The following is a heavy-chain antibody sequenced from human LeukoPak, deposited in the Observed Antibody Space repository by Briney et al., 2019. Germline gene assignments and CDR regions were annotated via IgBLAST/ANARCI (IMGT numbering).Heavy chain of an antibody. Sequence: PSETLSLTCTVSGGSISSYYWSWIRQPPGKGLEWIGYMYYSGNINYNPSLKSRVSISADTSKSQFSLKLRSVTAADTAVYYCARPYSSGWYGAFDIWGQGTVVTVSS. D-gene: IGHD6-19*01. V-gene: IGHV4-59*08. CDR3: ARPYSSGWYGAFDI. J-gene: IGHJ3*02. CDR1: GGSISSYY. CDR2: MYYSGNI.